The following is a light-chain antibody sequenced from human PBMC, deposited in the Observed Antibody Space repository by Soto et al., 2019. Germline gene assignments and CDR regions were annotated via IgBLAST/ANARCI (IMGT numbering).Light chain of an antibody. Sequence: IQVTKSAFAVSAYEGDRVTLTCRASQSIGTLLAWYQQKPGEAPKLLIYDASNLERGVSSTFSGSGSGTEFTLTINTLQPEDFATYYCQHYDGYSGTFGQGTKVDIK. CDR1: QSIGTL. V-gene: IGKV1-5*01. CDR3: QHYDGYSGT. CDR2: DAS. J-gene: IGKJ1*01.